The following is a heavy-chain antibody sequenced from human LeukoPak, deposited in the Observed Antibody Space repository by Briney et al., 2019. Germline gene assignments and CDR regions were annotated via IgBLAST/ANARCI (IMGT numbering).Heavy chain of an antibody. V-gene: IGHV4-59*01. CDR1: GGSISSYY. J-gene: IGHJ4*02. D-gene: IGHD2-15*01. CDR2: IYYSGST. Sequence: SETLSLTCTVSGGSISSYYWSWIRQPPGKGLEWIGYIYYSGSTNYNPSLKSRVTISVDTSKNQFSLKLSSVTAADTAVYYCARCSGLYFDYWGQGTLVTVSS. CDR3: ARCSGLYFDY.